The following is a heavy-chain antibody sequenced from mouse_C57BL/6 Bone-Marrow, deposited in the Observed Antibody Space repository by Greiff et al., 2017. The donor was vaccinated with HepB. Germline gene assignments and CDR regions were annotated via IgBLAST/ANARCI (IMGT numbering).Heavy chain of an antibody. CDR3: ARRNYVGYFDV. J-gene: IGHJ1*03. Sequence: QVQLKESGAELVRPGTSVKMSCKASGYTFTNYWIGWAKQRPGHGLEWIGDIYPGGGYTNYNEKFKGKATLTADKSSSTAYMQFSSLTSEDSAIYYCARRNYVGYFDVWGTGTTVTVSS. CDR2: IYPGGGYT. CDR1: GYTFTNYW. V-gene: IGHV1-63*01. D-gene: IGHD1-1*01.